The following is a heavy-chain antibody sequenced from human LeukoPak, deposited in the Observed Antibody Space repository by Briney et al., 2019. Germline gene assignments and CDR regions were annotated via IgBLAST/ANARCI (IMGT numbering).Heavy chain of an antibody. Sequence: ASVKVSCKAYGYTFTDYYMHWARQAPGQGLEWMGIVNPSGGSTSHTQKFQGRVTLTRDTSTSTVYMELSSLRSEDTAVYYCALAARYYYYTMDVWGQGTTVTVSS. J-gene: IGHJ6*02. CDR1: GYTFTDYY. V-gene: IGHV1-46*01. CDR3: ALAARYYYYTMDV. CDR2: VNPSGGST. D-gene: IGHD6-6*01.